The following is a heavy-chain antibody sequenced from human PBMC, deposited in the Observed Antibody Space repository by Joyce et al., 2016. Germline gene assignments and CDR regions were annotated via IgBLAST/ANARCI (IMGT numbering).Heavy chain of an antibody. D-gene: IGHD6-6*01. J-gene: IGHJ5*02. CDR2: INPDTGGT. V-gene: IGHV1-2*06. CDR3: ARGQAAIAARANWFDP. Sequence: QVQLVQSGAEMKKPGASVKVSCKASRYTFTAYFIHWVRKTPGQGREGRGRINPDTGGTNYAQKFQGRVTMTRDTSISTAYMELSRVKSADTAVYYCARGQAAIAARANWFDPWGQGTLVTVSS. CDR1: RYTFTAYF.